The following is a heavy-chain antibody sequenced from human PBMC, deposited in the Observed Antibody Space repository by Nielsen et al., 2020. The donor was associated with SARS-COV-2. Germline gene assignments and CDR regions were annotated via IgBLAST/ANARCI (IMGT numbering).Heavy chain of an antibody. V-gene: IGHV3-23*01. CDR2: ISGSGGST. CDR3: AKEGGILWFGEF. D-gene: IGHD3-10*01. CDR1: GFTFSSYA. J-gene: IGHJ4*02. Sequence: GESLKISCAASGFTFSSYAMSWVRQAPGKGLEWVSAISGSGGSTYYADSVKGRFTISRDNSKNTLYLQMNSLRAEDTAVYYCAKEGGILWFGEFWGQGTLVTVSS.